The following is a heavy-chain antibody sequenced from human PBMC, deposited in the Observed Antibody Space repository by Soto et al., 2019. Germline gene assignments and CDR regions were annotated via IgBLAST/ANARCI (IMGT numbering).Heavy chain of an antibody. J-gene: IGHJ6*02. D-gene: IGHD5-12*01. CDR1: RGSINPHY. CDR2: IYYGGTS. V-gene: IGHV4-59*08. Sequence: SGALSLSCTVSRGSINPHYWSWIGQSPGKGLEWVGYIYYGGTSSYNPALKSRVTISVDTSKNQFSLKLSSVTAADTAVYYCARLRYGGYDYHNYYGMDVWGQGTTVTVSS. CDR3: ARLRYGGYDYHNYYGMDV.